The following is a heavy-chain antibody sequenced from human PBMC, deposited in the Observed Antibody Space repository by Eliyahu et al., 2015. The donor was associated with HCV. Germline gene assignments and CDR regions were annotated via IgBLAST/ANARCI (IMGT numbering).Heavy chain of an antibody. CDR1: GGSIXSSSYY. D-gene: IGHD1-1*01. CDR2: IXYSGST. CDR3: ARHSFKVEPDY. Sequence: QLQLQESGPGLVKPSETLSLTCTVSGGSIXSSSYYXGXSRQPPGKGLEWMGSIXYSGSTYYNPXLKSRVTISVDTSKNQXSLKLNSVTAADTAVYYCARHSFKVEPDYWGQGTLVTVSS. J-gene: IGHJ4*02. V-gene: IGHV4-39*01.